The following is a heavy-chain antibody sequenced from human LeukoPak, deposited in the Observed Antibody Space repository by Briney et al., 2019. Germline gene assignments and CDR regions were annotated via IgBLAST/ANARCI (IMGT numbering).Heavy chain of an antibody. D-gene: IGHD3-9*01. J-gene: IGHJ4*02. CDR3: AKDATAILYFHCFDN. CDR1: GFTFSSYA. V-gene: IGHV3-23*01. CDR2: ISSGDRA. Sequence: PGGSLRLSCAASGFTFSSYAMNWVRQAPGQGLEWVAGISSGDRAFHAESVKARFTISRDKSKDTRYLQMNSLRAEDTAVYYCAKDATAILYFHCFDNWGQGTQVIVSS.